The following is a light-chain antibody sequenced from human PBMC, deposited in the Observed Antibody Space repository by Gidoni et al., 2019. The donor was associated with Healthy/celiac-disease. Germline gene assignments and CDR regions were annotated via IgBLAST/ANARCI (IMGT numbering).Light chain of an antibody. J-gene: IGLJ2*01. CDR1: SLRSYY. CDR2: GKN. V-gene: IGLV3-19*01. CDR3: NSRDSSGNHVV. Sequence: SSELTQDPAVSVALGQTVRITCQGDSLRSYYASWYQQKPGQAPVLVNYGKNNRPSVIPNRFSGSSSGNTASLTITGAQAEDEADYYCNSRDSSGNHVVFGGGTKLTVL.